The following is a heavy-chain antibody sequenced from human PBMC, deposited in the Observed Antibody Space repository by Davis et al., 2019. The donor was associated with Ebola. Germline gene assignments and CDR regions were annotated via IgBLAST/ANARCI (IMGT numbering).Heavy chain of an antibody. CDR1: GYTFTSYG. V-gene: IGHV1-18*04. CDR3: ARGDYDILTGYGPYFHY. CDR2: ISAYNGNT. Sequence: AASVKVSCKASGYTFTSYGISWVRQAPGQGLEWMGWISAYNGNTNHAQKLQGRVTMTTDTSTSTAYMELRSLRSDDTAVYYCARGDYDILTGYGPYFHYWGQGTLVTVSS. D-gene: IGHD3-9*01. J-gene: IGHJ4*02.